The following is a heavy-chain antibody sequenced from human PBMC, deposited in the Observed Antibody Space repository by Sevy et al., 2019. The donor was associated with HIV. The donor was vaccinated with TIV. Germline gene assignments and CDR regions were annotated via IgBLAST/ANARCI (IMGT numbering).Heavy chain of an antibody. CDR1: GFTFNDSA. CDR2: INWYSGSI. D-gene: IGHD3-16*01. J-gene: IGHJ4*02. CDR3: AKGYDLHY. Sequence: GGSLRLSCAASGFTFNDSAMYWVRQAPGKGLEWVSGINWYSGSIGYGDSVKGRFTISRDNAKNSLYLQMNSLRVEDTAFYYCAKGYDLHYCGQRTLVTVSS. V-gene: IGHV3-9*01.